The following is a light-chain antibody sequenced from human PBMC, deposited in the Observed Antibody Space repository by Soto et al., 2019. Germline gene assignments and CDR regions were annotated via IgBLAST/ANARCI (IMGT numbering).Light chain of an antibody. V-gene: IGKV3-15*01. Sequence: EIVMTQSPATLSVSPGERATLSCRASQSVRSSLAWYQQKPGQAPRLLIYSASTRAPGIPARFSGSGSETDFTLTISSLQSEDFAVYYCQQYNSWPPITFGQGTRLEN. CDR2: SAS. CDR3: QQYNSWPPIT. CDR1: QSVRSS. J-gene: IGKJ5*01.